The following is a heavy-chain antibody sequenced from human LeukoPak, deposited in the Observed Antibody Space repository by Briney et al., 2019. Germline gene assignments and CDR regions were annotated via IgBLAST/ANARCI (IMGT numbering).Heavy chain of an antibody. Sequence: GASVKVSCKASGGTFSIYAINWVRQAPGQGLQWMGGIIPILGTASYAQTFQGRFTITADESTSTAYMELTSLRFEDPAVYYCAREPQYSTTWLNWFDPWGQGTLVTVSS. V-gene: IGHV1-69*01. CDR2: IIPILGTA. D-gene: IGHD6-13*01. CDR1: GGTFSIYA. J-gene: IGHJ5*02. CDR3: AREPQYSTTWLNWFDP.